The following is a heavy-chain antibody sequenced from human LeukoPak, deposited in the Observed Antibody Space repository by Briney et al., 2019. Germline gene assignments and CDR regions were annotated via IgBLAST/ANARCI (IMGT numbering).Heavy chain of an antibody. J-gene: IGHJ4*02. CDR2: IYYSGST. CDR3: ATAPWDDYYGSGSYPDY. D-gene: IGHD3-10*01. Sequence: SQTQSLTCTVSGGSISSGDYYWSWIRQPPGKGLEWIGYIYYSGSTYYNPSLKSRVTISVDTSKNQFSLKLSSVTAADTAVYYCATAPWDDYYGSGSYPDYWGQGTLVTVSS. V-gene: IGHV4-30-4*01. CDR1: GGSISSGDYY.